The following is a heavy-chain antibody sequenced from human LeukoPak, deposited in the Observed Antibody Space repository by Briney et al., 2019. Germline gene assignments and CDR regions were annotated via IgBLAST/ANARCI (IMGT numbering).Heavy chain of an antibody. J-gene: IGHJ4*02. D-gene: IGHD5-24*01. V-gene: IGHV3-7*01. Sequence: PGGSLRLSCAASGFTFSSYWMSWVRQAPGKGLEWVANIKQDGSEKYYVDSVKGRFTISRDNAKNSLYLQMNSLRAEDTAVYYCARDSADGYNIRFDYWRQGTLVTVSS. CDR2: IKQDGSEK. CDR3: ARDSADGYNIRFDY. CDR1: GFTFSSYW.